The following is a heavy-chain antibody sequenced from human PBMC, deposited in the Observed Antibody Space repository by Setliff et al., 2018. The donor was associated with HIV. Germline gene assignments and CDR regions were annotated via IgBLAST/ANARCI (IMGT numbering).Heavy chain of an antibody. CDR3: ARVGSYWSTFDY. CDR1: GYTLTTFG. J-gene: IGHJ4*02. D-gene: IGHD1-26*01. CDR2: INTETGNP. V-gene: IGHV7-4-1*02. Sequence: ASVKVSCKASGYTLTTFGISWVRQARGQGLEWMGWINTETGNPMYAQGFRGRFVFSLDTSVSSAYLQITSLKTEDTAMYYCARVGSYWSTFDYWGQGALVTVSS.